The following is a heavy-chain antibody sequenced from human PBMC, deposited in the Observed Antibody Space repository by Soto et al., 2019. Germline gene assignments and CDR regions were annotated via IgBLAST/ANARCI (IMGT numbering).Heavy chain of an antibody. V-gene: IGHV4-30-4*01. CDR3: DSKSYECAFYDY. CDR1: GGSISDDTYY. Sequence: PSETLSLTCTVSGGSISDDTYYWGWIRQPPGKGLEWIGNIYYSGSSYYNPSLKSRVTISVDTSKNQFSLKLSSVTAADMAVYYCDSKSYECAFYDYWSQGTLVTVSS. D-gene: IGHD5-18*01. CDR2: IYYSGSS. J-gene: IGHJ4*02.